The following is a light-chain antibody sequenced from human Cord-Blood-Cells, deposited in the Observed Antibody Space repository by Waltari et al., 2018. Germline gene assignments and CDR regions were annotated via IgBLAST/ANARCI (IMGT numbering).Light chain of an antibody. CDR3: QQYGSSPLFP. V-gene: IGKV3-20*01. CDR1: QSVSSSY. Sequence: EIVLTQSPGTLSLSPGERATPPGRAIQSVSSSYLAWYQQKPGQAPRLLIYGASIRATGIPDRFSGSASGTDFTLTISRLEPEDFAVYSCQQYGSSPLFPFGPGTKVDIK. CDR2: GAS. J-gene: IGKJ3*01.